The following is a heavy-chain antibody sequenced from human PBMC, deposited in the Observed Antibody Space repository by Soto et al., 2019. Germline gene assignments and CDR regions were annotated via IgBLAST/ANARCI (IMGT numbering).Heavy chain of an antibody. CDR3: APFPPYYGSAS. CDR1: GFTFTSYA. CDR2: IGGSGDGT. Sequence: GGSLRLSCAASGFTFTSYAMAWVRQAPGKGLKWVSGIGGSGDGTYYADSVKGRFTISRDNSKNTLYLQMNSLRAEDTAVYYCAPFPPYYGSASWGQGTLVTVSS. J-gene: IGHJ4*02. D-gene: IGHD3-10*01. V-gene: IGHV3-23*01.